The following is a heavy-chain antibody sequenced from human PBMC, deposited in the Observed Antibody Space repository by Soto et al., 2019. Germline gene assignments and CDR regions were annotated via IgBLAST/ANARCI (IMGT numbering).Heavy chain of an antibody. Sequence: SETLSLTCTVSGGSISSYYWSWIRQPPGKGLEWIGYIYYSGSTNYNPSLKSRVTISVDTSKNQFSLKLSSVTAADTAVYYCARGVTLIVPPEVPCLDYWGQGTLVTVSS. V-gene: IGHV4-59*01. J-gene: IGHJ4*02. CDR2: IYYSGST. CDR1: GGSISSYY. D-gene: IGHD3-22*01. CDR3: ARGVTLIVPPEVPCLDY.